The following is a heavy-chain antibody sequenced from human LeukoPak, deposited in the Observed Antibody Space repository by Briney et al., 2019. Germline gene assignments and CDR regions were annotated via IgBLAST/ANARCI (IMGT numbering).Heavy chain of an antibody. J-gene: IGHJ5*02. V-gene: IGHV1-69*13. Sequence: GASVKVSCKASGGTFSSYAISWVRQAPGQGLEWMGGIIPLFGTPNYAQKFQGRVTITADESTSTAYMELSSLRSEDTAVYYCARERILWFGELSHWFDPWGQGTLVTVSS. CDR3: ARERILWFGELSHWFDP. D-gene: IGHD3-10*01. CDR1: GGTFSSYA. CDR2: IIPLFGTP.